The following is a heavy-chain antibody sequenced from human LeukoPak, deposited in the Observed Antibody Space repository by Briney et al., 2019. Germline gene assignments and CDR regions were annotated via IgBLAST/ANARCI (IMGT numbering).Heavy chain of an antibody. D-gene: IGHD3-22*01. V-gene: IGHV4-39*01. CDR2: IYYSGRT. J-gene: IGHJ1*01. Sequence: SETLSLTCSVSGDSLSRSDSYWVWIRQPPGEGLEWIRTIYYSGRTYYSPSLKGRVTMSLDPPNNQFSLSLRSVTAADTAIYYCARRRYYDGSGYLEWGQGTLLSVSS. CDR3: ARRRYYDGSGYLE. CDR1: GDSLSRSDSY.